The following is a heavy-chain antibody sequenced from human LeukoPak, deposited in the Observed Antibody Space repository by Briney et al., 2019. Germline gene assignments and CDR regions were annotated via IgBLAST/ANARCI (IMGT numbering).Heavy chain of an antibody. Sequence: PGGSLRLSCAASGFTFSSYGMHWVRQAPGKGLEWVAVIWYDGSNKYYADSVKGRFTISRDNSKKTLYLQMNSLRAEDTAIYYCVRDNLENQWLERSYWGQGTLVTVSS. V-gene: IGHV3-33*01. CDR3: VRDNLENQWLERSY. CDR2: IWYDGSNK. CDR1: GFTFSSYG. J-gene: IGHJ4*02. D-gene: IGHD6-19*01.